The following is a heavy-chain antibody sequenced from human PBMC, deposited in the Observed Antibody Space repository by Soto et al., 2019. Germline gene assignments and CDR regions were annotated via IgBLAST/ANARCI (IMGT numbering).Heavy chain of an antibody. CDR3: VRGNYAKSIDY. V-gene: IGHV3-48*01. J-gene: IGHJ4*02. CDR2: ISASTSSI. CDR1: GFTFSSYS. Sequence: EVQLVESGGGLVQPGGSLRLSCAASGFTFSSYSMNWVRQAPGKGLDWISYISASTSSIYYADSVQGRFTISRDNAKNSLYLQMNSLRAEDSAIYYCVRGNYAKSIDYWGQGTLVTVSS. D-gene: IGHD2-2*01.